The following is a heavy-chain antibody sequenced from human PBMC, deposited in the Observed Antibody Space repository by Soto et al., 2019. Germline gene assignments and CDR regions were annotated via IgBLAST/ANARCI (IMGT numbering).Heavy chain of an antibody. CDR3: TTDRSTVRGDPGTDAFDI. CDR1: GFTFSNAW. D-gene: IGHD4-17*01. Sequence: EVQLVESGGGLVKPGGSLRLSCAASGFTFSNAWMSWVRQAPGKGLEWVGRIKSKTDGGTTDYAAPVKGGFTISRDDSKNTLYLQMNSLKTEDTAVYYCTTDRSTVRGDPGTDAFDIWGQGTMVTVSS. J-gene: IGHJ3*02. CDR2: IKSKTDGGTT. V-gene: IGHV3-15*01.